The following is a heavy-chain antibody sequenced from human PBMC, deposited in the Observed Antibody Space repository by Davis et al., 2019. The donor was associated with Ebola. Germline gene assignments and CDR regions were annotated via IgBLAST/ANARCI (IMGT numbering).Heavy chain of an antibody. J-gene: IGHJ6*02. D-gene: IGHD3-10*01. V-gene: IGHV3-30-3*01. CDR3: ARGTGGSGSYPGYYGIDV. CDR1: GFTFSSYA. CDR2: ISYDGSNK. Sequence: GGSLRLSCAASGFTFSSYAMHWVRQAPGKGLEWVAVISYDGSNKYYADSVKGRFTISRDNSKNTLYLQMNSLRAEDTAVYYCARGTGGSGSYPGYYGIDVWGQGTTVTVSS.